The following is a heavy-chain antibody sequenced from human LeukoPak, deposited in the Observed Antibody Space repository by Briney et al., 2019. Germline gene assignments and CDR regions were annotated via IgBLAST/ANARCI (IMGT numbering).Heavy chain of an antibody. CDR1: GYTFTSYD. CDR3: ARASSLFRYFGWFHHYYYGMDG. J-gene: IGHJ6*02. Sequence: GPVKVSCKASGYTFTSYDINWVRQATGQGLEWMGWMNPNSGNTGYAQKFQGRVTMTRNTSISTAYMELSSLRSEDTAGYYFARASSLFRYFGWFHHYYYGMDGWGQGTTVTVSS. V-gene: IGHV1-8*01. D-gene: IGHD3-9*01. CDR2: MNPNSGNT.